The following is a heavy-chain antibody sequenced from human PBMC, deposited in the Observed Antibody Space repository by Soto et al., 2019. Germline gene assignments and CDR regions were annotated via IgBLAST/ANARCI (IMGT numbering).Heavy chain of an antibody. V-gene: IGHV1-46*01. CDR3: TREGGSRNYYDDGGYFLDS. Sequence: ASVKVSCKASGYTFSYYYMHWVRQAPGQGLEWMGLIDPSGGSVSSGQDFQDRLTMIRDTSTNTVYMELRSLRSEDTAVYYCTREGGSRNYYDDGGYFLDSWGQGTPVTAPQ. J-gene: IGHJ4*02. D-gene: IGHD3-22*01. CDR2: IDPSGGSV. CDR1: GYTFSYYY.